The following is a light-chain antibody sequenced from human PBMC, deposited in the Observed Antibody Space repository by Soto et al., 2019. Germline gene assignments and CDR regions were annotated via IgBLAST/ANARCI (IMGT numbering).Light chain of an antibody. V-gene: IGKV3-11*01. CDR3: QQRSNWTPT. CDR1: QSVSSY. CDR2: DAS. J-gene: IGKJ5*01. Sequence: EIVFTQSPATLSLSPGERATLSCRASQSVSSYLAWYQQKPGQAPRLLIYDASNRETGIPARFSGSGSGTEFTLTISSLEPEDFAVYYCQQRSNWTPTFGQGTRLEIK.